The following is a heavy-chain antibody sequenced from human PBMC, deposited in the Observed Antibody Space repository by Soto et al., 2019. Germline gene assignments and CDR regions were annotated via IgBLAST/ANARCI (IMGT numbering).Heavy chain of an antibody. V-gene: IGHV4-34*01. J-gene: IGHJ4*02. Sequence: SETLSLTCAVYGGSFSGYYWSWIRQPPGKGLEWIGEINHSGSTNYNPSLKSRVTISVDTSKNQFSLKLSSVTAADTAVYYCARGRMYCSGGSCYSGGRFDYWGQGTLVTVSS. CDR3: ARGRMYCSGGSCYSGGRFDY. D-gene: IGHD2-15*01. CDR2: INHSGST. CDR1: GGSFSGYY.